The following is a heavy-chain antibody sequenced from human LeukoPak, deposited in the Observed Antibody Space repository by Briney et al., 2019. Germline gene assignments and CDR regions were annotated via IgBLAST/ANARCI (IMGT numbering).Heavy chain of an antibody. D-gene: IGHD5-24*01. CDR3: AKEGRSLQTY. CDR2: IKEDGTET. Sequence: GGSLRLSCAASGFMFSSNWMSWVRLAPGKGLEWVANIKEDGTETYHVDSVKGRFTISRDNAKNSLYLQMNSLRVEDTAVYYCAKEGRSLQTYWGQGTLVTVSS. V-gene: IGHV3-7*03. CDR1: GFMFSSNW. J-gene: IGHJ4*02.